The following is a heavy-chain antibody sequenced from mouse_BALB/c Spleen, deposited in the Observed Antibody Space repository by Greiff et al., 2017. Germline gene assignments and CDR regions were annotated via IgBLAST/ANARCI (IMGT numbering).Heavy chain of an antibody. CDR2: IRNKANGYTT. J-gene: IGHJ2*01. V-gene: IGHV7-3*02. D-gene: IGHD2-4*01. Sequence: VQLKESGGGLVQPGGSRKLSCATSGFNFTDYYMSWVRQPPGKALEWLGFIRNKANGYTTEYSASVKGRFTISRDNSQSILYLQMNTLRAEDSATYYCARDGYDYGGYYFDYWGQGTTLTVSS. CDR1: GFNFTDYY. CDR3: ARDGYDYGGYYFDY.